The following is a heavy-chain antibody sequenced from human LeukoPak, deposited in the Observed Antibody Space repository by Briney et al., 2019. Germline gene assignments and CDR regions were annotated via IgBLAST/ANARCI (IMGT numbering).Heavy chain of an antibody. J-gene: IGHJ4*02. V-gene: IGHV4-39*01. CDR3: ADYGSSGYYVDY. CDR2: IYYSGTT. CDR1: GGSISSNNYY. Sequence: PSETLSLTCTVSGGSISSNNYYWGWIRQPPGKGVEWIGTIYYSGTTYYNPSLKSRVTISVDTSKNQFSLKLSSVTAADTAVYYCADYGSSGYYVDYWGQGTLVTVSS. D-gene: IGHD3-22*01.